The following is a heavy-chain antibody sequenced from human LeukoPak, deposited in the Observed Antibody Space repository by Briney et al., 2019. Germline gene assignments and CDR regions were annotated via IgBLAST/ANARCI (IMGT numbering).Heavy chain of an antibody. V-gene: IGHV3-48*03. J-gene: IGHJ4*02. D-gene: IGHD3-9*01. CDR3: ARDNLNGPFVISPDL. CDR2: ISSDGNTE. Sequence: PGGSLRLSCAASGFSFSSYPMNWVRQAPGKGLEWLCHISSDGNTEYHADAPRGRFALSRDNAKNSLFLQINSLRVEDTAVYYCARDNLNGPFVISPDLWGQGAQVTVSS. CDR1: GFSFSSYP.